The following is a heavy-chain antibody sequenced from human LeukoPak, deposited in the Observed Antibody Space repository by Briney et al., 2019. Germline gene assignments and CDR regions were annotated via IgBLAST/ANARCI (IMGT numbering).Heavy chain of an antibody. CDR1: GDTFSTYA. D-gene: IGHD3-22*01. J-gene: IGHJ4*02. V-gene: IGHV3-23*01. Sequence: PGGSLRLSCAASGDTFSTYAISWGRQAPGKGLEYVSTISGSGGSTYYAHSVKGQFTISRDNSKNTLYLQMNSLRVEDTAVFYCAKYISSGYRTLFDYWRQGTLVTVSS. CDR2: ISGSGGST. CDR3: AKYISSGYRTLFDY.